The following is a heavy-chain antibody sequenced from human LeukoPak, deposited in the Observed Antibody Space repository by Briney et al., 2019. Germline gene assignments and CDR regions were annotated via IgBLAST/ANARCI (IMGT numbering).Heavy chain of an antibody. CDR1: GYSISSGYY. J-gene: IGHJ5*02. V-gene: IGHV4-61*02. D-gene: IGHD6-19*01. Sequence: SQTLSLTCTVSGYSISSGYYWGWIRQPAGKGLEWIGRISTDGSTNYTPSLNSRVTMSVDASNNHFSLKLNSVTAADTAVYYCAKGAGPPWFDPWGQGTLVTVSS. CDR2: ISTDGST. CDR3: AKGAGPPWFDP.